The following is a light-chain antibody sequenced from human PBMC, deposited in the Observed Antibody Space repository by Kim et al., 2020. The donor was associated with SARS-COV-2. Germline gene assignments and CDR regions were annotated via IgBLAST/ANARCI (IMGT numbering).Light chain of an antibody. V-gene: IGKV3-15*01. CDR3: QKYDISHCT. CDR1: QSVSSN. Sequence: EIVLTQSPATLSVSPGERATLSCRASQSVSSNLSWYQQKPGRAPRRIMYGASSRATGIPARFSGSVSGTEFSLTISSVQSEDFAVYYCQKYDISHCTFGEGAKVYIK. CDR2: GAS. J-gene: IGKJ1*01.